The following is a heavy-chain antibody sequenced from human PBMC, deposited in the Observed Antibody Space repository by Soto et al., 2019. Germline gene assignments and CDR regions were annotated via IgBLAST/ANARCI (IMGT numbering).Heavy chain of an antibody. CDR1: GFTFRSYG. CDR2: LGGSGVST. V-gene: IGHV3-23*01. Sequence: GGSLRLSCEASGFTFRSYGMSWVRQAPGKGLEWVSALGGSGVSTYYADSVKGRFTISRDHSKNTLYLQMISLKAQDTALYYWARGALSNWNGEVDNWVQGSLV. CDR3: ARGALSNWNGEVDN. D-gene: IGHD1-1*01. J-gene: IGHJ4*02.